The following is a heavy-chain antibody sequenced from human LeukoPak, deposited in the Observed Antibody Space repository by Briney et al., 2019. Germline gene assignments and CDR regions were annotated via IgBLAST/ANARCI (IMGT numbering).Heavy chain of an antibody. D-gene: IGHD1-26*01. Sequence: GGSLRLSCAASGFTVSCNYMSWVRQAPGKGLEWVSVIYSGGSTYYADSVKGRFTISRDNSKNTLYLQMNSLRVEDTAVYYCAKGYGWEASYYYYYMDVWGKGTTVTISS. J-gene: IGHJ6*03. V-gene: IGHV3-53*05. CDR1: GFTVSCNY. CDR2: IYSGGST. CDR3: AKGYGWEASYYYYYMDV.